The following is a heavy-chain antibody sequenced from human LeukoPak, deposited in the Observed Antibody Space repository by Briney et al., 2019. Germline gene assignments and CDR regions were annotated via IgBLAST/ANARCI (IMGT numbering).Heavy chain of an antibody. CDR1: GYNFATYG. D-gene: IGHD6-13*01. V-gene: IGHV1-18*01. Sequence: VASVKVSCKASGYNFATYGFCWVRQAPGHGLEWMGWISANSGKTTYAQKFQGRVTMTTDTSTTTAYMELRTLRPDDTAVYYCAKVAGDRMDYWGQGTLVTVFS. J-gene: IGHJ4*02. CDR3: AKVAGDRMDY. CDR2: ISANSGKT.